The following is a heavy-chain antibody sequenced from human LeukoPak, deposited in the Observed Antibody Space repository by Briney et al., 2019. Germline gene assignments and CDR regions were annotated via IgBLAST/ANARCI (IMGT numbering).Heavy chain of an antibody. J-gene: IGHJ3*01. V-gene: IGHV3-20*04. CDR2: INWNGGST. D-gene: IGHD6-13*01. CDR1: GFTFDDYG. Sequence: GGSLRLSCAASGFTFDDYGMSWVRQAPGKGLEWVSGINWNGGSTGYADSAKGRFTISRDSAKNSLYLQMNSLRAEDTALYYCARDSAGYSSNWGQGTMVTVSS. CDR3: ARDSAGYSSN.